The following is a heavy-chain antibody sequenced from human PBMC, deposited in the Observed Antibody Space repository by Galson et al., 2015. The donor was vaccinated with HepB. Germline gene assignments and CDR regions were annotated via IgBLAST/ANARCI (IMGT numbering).Heavy chain of an antibody. V-gene: IGHV5-10-1*01. J-gene: IGHJ6*02. D-gene: IGHD3-10*01. CDR3: ATLAMVRGIDVFWASWTPRPTGHPDV. CDR2: IDPSDSYT. Sequence: QSGAEVKKPGESLRISCKGSGYSFTSYWISWVRQMPGKGLEWMGRIDPSDSYTNYSPSFQGHVTISADKSISTAYLQWSSLKASDTAMYYCATLAMVRGIDVFWASWTPRPTGHPDVWGQGTTVTVSS. CDR1: GYSFTSYW.